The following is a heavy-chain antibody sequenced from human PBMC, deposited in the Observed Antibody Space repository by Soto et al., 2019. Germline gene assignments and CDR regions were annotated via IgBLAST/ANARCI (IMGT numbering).Heavy chain of an antibody. CDR1: GGSISSGGYY. CDR3: ATEVTNYDGSELDCMDV. V-gene: IGHV4-31*03. D-gene: IGHD3-10*01. Sequence: SETLSLTCTVSGGSISSGGYYWSWIRQHPGKGLEWIGYIYYSGSTYYNPSLKSRVTISVDTSKNQFSLKLSSVIAADTAVYYCATEVTNYDGSELDCMDVWDQETTVTNSS. CDR2: IYYSGST. J-gene: IGHJ6*02.